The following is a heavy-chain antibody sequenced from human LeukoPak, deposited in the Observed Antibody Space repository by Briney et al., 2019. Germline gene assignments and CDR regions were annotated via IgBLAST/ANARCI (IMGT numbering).Heavy chain of an antibody. J-gene: IGHJ4*02. CDR1: GFTFSSYS. V-gene: IGHV3-21*01. CDR2: ISSSSSYI. Sequence: RPGGSLRLSCAASGFTFSSYSMNWVRQAPGKGLEWVSSISSSSSYIYYADSVKGRFTISRDNAKNSLYLQMNSLRAEDTAVYYCARGKAMDYYFDYWGQGTLVTVSS. D-gene: IGHD5-18*01. CDR3: ARGKAMDYYFDY.